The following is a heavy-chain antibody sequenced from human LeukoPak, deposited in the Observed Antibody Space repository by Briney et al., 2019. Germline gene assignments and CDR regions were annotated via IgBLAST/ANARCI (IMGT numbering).Heavy chain of an antibody. CDR3: ARHKRVGATAYYFDY. CDR2: IYYSGST. CDR1: GGSISSSSYY. Sequence: PSETLSLTCTVSGGSISSSSYYWGWIRQPPGKGLEWIGSIYYSGSTYYNPSLKSRVTISVDTSKNQFSLKLSSVTAADTAVYYCARHKRVGATAYYFDYWGQGTLVTVSS. J-gene: IGHJ4*02. D-gene: IGHD1-26*01. V-gene: IGHV4-39*01.